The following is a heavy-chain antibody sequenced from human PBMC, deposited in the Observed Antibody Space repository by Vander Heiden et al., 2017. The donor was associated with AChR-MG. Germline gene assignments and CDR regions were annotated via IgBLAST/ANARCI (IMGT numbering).Heavy chain of an antibody. CDR2: IYYSGST. D-gene: IGHD6-19*01. V-gene: IGHV4-31*03. Sequence: QVQLQESGPGLVKPSQTLSPTCTVSGGAISSGGYYWSWIRQHPGKGLEWIGYIYYSGSTYYNPSLKSRVTISVDTSKNQFSLKLSSVTAADTAVYYCARGLYRQWLVTPRLDYWGQGTLVTVSS. CDR3: ARGLYRQWLVTPRLDY. J-gene: IGHJ4*02. CDR1: GGAISSGGYY.